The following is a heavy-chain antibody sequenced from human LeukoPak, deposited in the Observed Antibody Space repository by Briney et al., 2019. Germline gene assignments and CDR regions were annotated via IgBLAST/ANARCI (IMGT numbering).Heavy chain of an antibody. D-gene: IGHD3-22*01. CDR2: INPSGGST. J-gene: IGHJ4*02. Sequence: ASVKVSCKASGYTFTSYYMHWVRQAPGQGLEWMGIINPSGGSTSYAQKFQGRVTMTRDTSTSTVYMELSSLRSEDTAVYYCAGGSTYYYDSSGYYYQGGYFDYWGQGTLVTVSS. CDR3: AGGSTYYYDSSGYYYQGGYFDY. V-gene: IGHV1-46*01. CDR1: GYTFTSYY.